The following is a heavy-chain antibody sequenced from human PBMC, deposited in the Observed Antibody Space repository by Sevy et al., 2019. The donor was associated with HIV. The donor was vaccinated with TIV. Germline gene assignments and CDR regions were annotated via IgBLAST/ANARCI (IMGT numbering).Heavy chain of an antibody. CDR2: IKSKTDGGTT. CDR1: GFTFSNAW. Sequence: GGSLRLSCAASGFTFSNAWMSWVRQAPGKGLEWVGRIKSKTDGGTTDYAAPVKGRFTISRDDSKNTLYLQMNSLKTEDTAVYYCTTDKRRDYDSSGYWGQGAFDIWGQGTMVTVS. J-gene: IGHJ3*02. V-gene: IGHV3-15*01. CDR3: TTDKRRDYDSSGYWGQGAFDI. D-gene: IGHD3-22*01.